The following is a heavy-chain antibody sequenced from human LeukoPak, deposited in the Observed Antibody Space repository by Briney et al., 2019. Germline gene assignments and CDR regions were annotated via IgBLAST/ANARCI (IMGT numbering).Heavy chain of an antibody. CDR2: SYPGDSDT. CDR3: ASSIVGAKNSRYYYYYYGMDV. D-gene: IGHD1-26*01. J-gene: IGHJ6*02. V-gene: IGHV5-51*01. CDR1: GCSFTSYW. Sequence: PGASLQISCKGAGCSFTSYWFGWVRQMPGKGLEGMGISYPGDSDTRYSPSFQGQGTISADKSISTAYLQWSSLKASDTAMYYCASSIVGAKNSRYYYYYYGMDVWGQGTTVTVSS.